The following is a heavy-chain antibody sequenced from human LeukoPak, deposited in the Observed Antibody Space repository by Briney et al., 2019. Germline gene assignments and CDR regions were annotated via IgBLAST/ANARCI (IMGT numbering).Heavy chain of an antibody. J-gene: IGHJ4*02. V-gene: IGHV4-59*01. CDR1: GGSISSYY. CDR3: AGYSGSYRASY. D-gene: IGHD1-26*01. Sequence: SETLSLTCTVSGGSISSYYWSWIRQPPGKGLEWIGYIYYSGSTNYNPSLKSRVTISVDTSKNQFSLKLSSVTAADTAVYYCAGYSGSYRASYWGQGTLVTVSS. CDR2: IYYSGST.